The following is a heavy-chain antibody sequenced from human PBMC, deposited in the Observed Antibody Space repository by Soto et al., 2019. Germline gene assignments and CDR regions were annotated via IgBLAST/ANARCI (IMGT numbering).Heavy chain of an antibody. CDR2: IIPMYGPA. J-gene: IGHJ5*02. CDR1: GGTFSSYA. CDR3: ARVTSMVRGVIDNWFDP. D-gene: IGHD3-10*01. Sequence: QVPLVQSGAEVKKPGSSVTVSCKASGGTFSSYAIHWVRQAPGQGLEWMGGIIPMYGPAKYAQRFQGRVKLTADESTATVYMELTSLTSQDTAVYYRARVTSMVRGVIDNWFDPWGHGTLVTVSS. V-gene: IGHV1-69*01.